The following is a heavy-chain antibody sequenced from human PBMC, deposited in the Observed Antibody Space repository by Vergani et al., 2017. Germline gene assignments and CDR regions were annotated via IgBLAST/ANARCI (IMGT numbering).Heavy chain of an antibody. CDR3: ALGGLYSFYYFMNV. Sequence: EVELVDSGGKVVRPGGSLRLSCVASGFRFDQFGMMWVRQSPWKGPEWVAGISFNGLTVGYSESVEGRFTISRDNSKKSLFLQMSNVRAEDTASYHCALGGLYSFYYFMNVWGNGTTVKVSS. CDR1: GFRFDQFG. J-gene: IGHJ6*03. CDR2: ISFNGLTV. V-gene: IGHV3-20*01. D-gene: IGHD2/OR15-2a*01.